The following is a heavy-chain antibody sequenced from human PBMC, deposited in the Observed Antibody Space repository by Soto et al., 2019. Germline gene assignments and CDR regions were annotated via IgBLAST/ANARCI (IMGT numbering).Heavy chain of an antibody. J-gene: IGHJ6*02. D-gene: IGHD6-6*01. CDR3: ARELAARPYYYYGMDV. V-gene: IGHV1-2*02. CDR1: GYTFTGYY. CDR2: INPNSGGT. Sequence: ASVKVSCKASGYTFTGYYMHWVRRAPGQGLEWMGWINPNSGGTNYAQKFQGRVTMTRDTSISTAYMELSRLRSDDTAVYYCARELAARPYYYYGMDVWGQGTTVTVSS.